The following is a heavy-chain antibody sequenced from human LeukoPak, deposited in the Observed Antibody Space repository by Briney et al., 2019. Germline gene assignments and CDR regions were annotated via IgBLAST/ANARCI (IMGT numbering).Heavy chain of an antibody. CDR2: IWPSGST. CDR3: ARANAYYDLGARDY. D-gene: IGHD3-22*01. Sequence: PSETLSLTCSVSGGSISSGPYFWSWIRQSPGQGLEWIGYIWPSGSTNYNPSLSGRVAISLVKSRNHFTLMVTAVTAADTAVYYCARANAYYDLGARDYWGQGTLVTVSS. J-gene: IGHJ4*02. CDR1: GGSISSGPYF. V-gene: IGHV4-30-2*06.